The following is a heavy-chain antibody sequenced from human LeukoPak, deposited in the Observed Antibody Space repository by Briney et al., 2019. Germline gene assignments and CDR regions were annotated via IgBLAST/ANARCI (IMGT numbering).Heavy chain of an antibody. V-gene: IGHV4-39*07. CDR3: ARGEGYCSSTSCYEFDY. CDR2: IYYSGST. Sequence: PSETLSLTCTVSGGSISSSSYYWGWIRQPPGKGLEWIGSIYYSGSTYYNPSLKSRVTISVDTSKNQFSLKLSSVTAADTAVYYCARGEGYCSSTSCYEFDYWGQGTLVTVSS. CDR1: GGSISSSSYY. D-gene: IGHD2-2*01. J-gene: IGHJ4*02.